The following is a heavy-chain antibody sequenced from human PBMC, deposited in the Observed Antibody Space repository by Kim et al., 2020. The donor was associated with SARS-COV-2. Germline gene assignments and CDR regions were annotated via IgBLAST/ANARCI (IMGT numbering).Heavy chain of an antibody. Sequence: TNYNHSLKSRVTISVDTSKNQFSLKLSSVTAADTAVYYCALDYGDNAYDYWGQGTLVTVSS. V-gene: IGHV4-59*01. CDR3: ALDYGDNAYDY. J-gene: IGHJ4*02. D-gene: IGHD4-17*01. CDR2: T.